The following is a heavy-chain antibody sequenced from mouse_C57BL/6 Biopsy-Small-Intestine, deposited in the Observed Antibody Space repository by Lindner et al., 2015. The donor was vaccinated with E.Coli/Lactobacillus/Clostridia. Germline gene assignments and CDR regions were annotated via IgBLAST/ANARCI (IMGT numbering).Heavy chain of an antibody. D-gene: IGHD1-1*01. V-gene: IGHV1-7*01. CDR2: TNPASGYA. CDR3: ARHSIYFGSSSFDY. Sequence: VQLQESGTELAKPGASVKLSCRASGYTFTTYWMHWVRQRPGQGLEWIGYTNPASGYAYYNQKFNGKATLTADKSSTTAYMQMSSLTYEDSALYHCARHSIYFGSSSFDYWGQGTTLTVSS. J-gene: IGHJ2*01. CDR1: GYTFTTYW.